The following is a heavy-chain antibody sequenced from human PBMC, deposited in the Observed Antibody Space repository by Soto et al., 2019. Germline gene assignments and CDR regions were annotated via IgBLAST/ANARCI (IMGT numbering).Heavy chain of an antibody. V-gene: IGHV3-23*01. Sequence: XGSLRLSCAASGVTLSSYAMSWVRQAPGKGLEWVSAISGSGGSTYYADSVKGRFTISRDNSKNTLYLQMNSLRAEDTAVYYCAKKPVYSSGIRSPFDYWGQGTLVTVSS. CDR3: AKKPVYSSGIRSPFDY. J-gene: IGHJ4*02. D-gene: IGHD6-19*01. CDR1: GVTLSSYA. CDR2: ISGSGGST.